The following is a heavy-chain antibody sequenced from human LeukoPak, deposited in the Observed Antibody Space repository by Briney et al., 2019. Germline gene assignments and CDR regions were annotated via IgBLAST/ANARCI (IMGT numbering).Heavy chain of an antibody. Sequence: SVKVSCKATGYTFTSYGISWVRQAPGQGLEWMGGIIPIFGTANYAQKFQGRVTITADESTSTAYMELSSLRSEDTAVYYCARDGREDCSSTSCYVYWGQGTLVTVSS. D-gene: IGHD2-2*01. CDR3: ARDGREDCSSTSCYVY. CDR2: IIPIFGTA. CDR1: GYTFTSYG. V-gene: IGHV1-69*13. J-gene: IGHJ4*02.